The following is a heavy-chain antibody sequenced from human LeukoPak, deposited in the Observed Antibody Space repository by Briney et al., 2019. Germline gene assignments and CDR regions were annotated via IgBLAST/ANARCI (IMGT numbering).Heavy chain of an antibody. Sequence: ASVKVSCKASGYTFTSYYMHWVRQAPGQGLEWMGIINPSGGSTSYAQKFQGRVTMTRNTSISTAYMELSSLRSEDTAVYYCARGRGSSTTSSHYMDVWGKGTTVTVSS. J-gene: IGHJ6*03. CDR2: INPSGGST. D-gene: IGHD2-2*01. CDR1: GYTFTSYY. CDR3: ARGRGSSTTSSHYMDV. V-gene: IGHV1-46*01.